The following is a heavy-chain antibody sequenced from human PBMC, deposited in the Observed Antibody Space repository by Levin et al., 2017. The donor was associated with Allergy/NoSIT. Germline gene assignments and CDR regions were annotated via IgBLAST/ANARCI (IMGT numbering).Heavy chain of an antibody. CDR2: IYHSGTS. CDR1: GGAISSSDSY. D-gene: IGHD2-15*01. J-gene: IGHJ5*02. V-gene: IGHV4-30-4*01. CDR3: ARGATSVSGGIGWAGGWFDP. Sequence: SETLSLTCTVSGGAISSSDSYWSWIRQSPGRGLEWTGYIYHSGTSYYNPSLKSRITISIDTSKNQFSLHLRSVTAADTALYYCARGATSVSGGIGWAGGWFDPWGQGTLVTVAS.